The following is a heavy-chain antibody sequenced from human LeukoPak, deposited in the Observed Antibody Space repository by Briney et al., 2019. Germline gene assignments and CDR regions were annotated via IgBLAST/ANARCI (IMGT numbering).Heavy chain of an antibody. CDR3: ARGDGSGSYIY. CDR2: IYYSGNT. D-gene: IGHD3-10*01. J-gene: IGHJ4*02. V-gene: IGHV4-61*01. CDR1: GGSISSCSYY. Sequence: SETLSLTCTVSGGSISSCSYYWGWIRQPPGKGLEWIGYIYYSGNTNYNPSLKTRVTISVDTSKNQFSLRLTSVTAADTAVYYCARGDGSGSYIYWGQGTLVTVSS.